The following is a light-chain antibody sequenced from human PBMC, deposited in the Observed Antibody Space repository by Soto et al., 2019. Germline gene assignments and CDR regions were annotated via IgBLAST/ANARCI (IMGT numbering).Light chain of an antibody. CDR3: QQTTSFQYT. Sequence: DVQMTQSPSSVSASGRDRVTITCRARLNISDWLAWYQQTLGNAPKLLIYAPTTLLSGVPSRFSGIRSGTDFTLTISSLQPEDFGTDFCQQTTSFQYTFGQGTKLEIK. J-gene: IGKJ2*01. V-gene: IGKV1-12*01. CDR2: APT. CDR1: LNISDW.